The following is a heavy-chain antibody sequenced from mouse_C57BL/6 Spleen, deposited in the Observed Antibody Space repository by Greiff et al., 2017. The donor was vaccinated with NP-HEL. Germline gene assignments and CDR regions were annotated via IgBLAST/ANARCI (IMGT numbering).Heavy chain of an antibody. V-gene: IGHV1-75*01. Sequence: QVQLQQSGPELVKPGASVKISCKASGYTFTDYYINWVKQRPGQGLEWIGWIFPGSGSTYYNEKFKGKATLTVDKSSSTAYMLLSSLTSEDSAVYFCARAPFITTVVADWYFDVWGTGTTVTVSS. CDR1: GYTFTDYY. D-gene: IGHD1-1*01. J-gene: IGHJ1*03. CDR2: IFPGSGST. CDR3: ARAPFITTVVADWYFDV.